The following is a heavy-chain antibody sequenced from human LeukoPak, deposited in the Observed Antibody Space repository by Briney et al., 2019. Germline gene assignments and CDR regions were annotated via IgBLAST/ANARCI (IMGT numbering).Heavy chain of an antibody. J-gene: IGHJ4*02. CDR1: GFTFSSYW. D-gene: IGHD3-10*01. Sequence: PGGSLRLSCAASGFTFSSYWMSWVRQSPGKGLEWVANIKPDGSEKYFMDSVKGRFTISRDNAKNALYLEMNSLRAEDTAEYFCARERMYSGSGSTYPYYDYWGQGTWSPSPQ. V-gene: IGHV3-7*01. CDR2: IKPDGSEK. CDR3: ARERMYSGSGSTYPYYDY.